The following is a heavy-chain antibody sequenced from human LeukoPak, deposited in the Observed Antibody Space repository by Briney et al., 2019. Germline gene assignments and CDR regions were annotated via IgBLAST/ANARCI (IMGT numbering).Heavy chain of an antibody. CDR1: GGSFSGYY. CDR3: ARNITMVDSYSFDY. Sequence: SETLSLTCAVYGGSFSGYYWSWIRQPPGKGLEWIGEINHSGSTNYNPSLKSRVTISVDTSKNQFSLNLSSVTAADTAVYYCARNITMVDSYSFDYWGQGTLVTVSS. V-gene: IGHV4-34*01. J-gene: IGHJ4*02. D-gene: IGHD3-10*01. CDR2: INHSGST.